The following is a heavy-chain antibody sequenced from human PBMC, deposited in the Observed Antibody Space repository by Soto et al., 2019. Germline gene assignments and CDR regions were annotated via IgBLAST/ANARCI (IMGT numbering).Heavy chain of an antibody. V-gene: IGHV1-69*06. CDR1: GGPFSDYS. CDR2: SIPIFATP. CDR3: ARDPDYGTNSSLGLVDS. J-gene: IGHJ4*02. D-gene: IGHD4-17*01. Sequence: QVQLVQSGAEVKKPGSSVKVSCTASGGPFSDYSINWVRQAPGQGLEWMGGSIPIFATPNYAQKFDGRVTITADKATSTASMELSNVRPEDASLYVCARDPDYGTNSSLGLVDSWGRGTLVTFTS.